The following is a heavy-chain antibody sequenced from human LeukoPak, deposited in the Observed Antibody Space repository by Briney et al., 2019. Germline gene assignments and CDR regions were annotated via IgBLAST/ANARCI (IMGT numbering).Heavy chain of an antibody. Sequence: GGSLRLSCAASGFTFSSYSMNWVRQAPGKGLEWVAVIWYDGSNKYYADSVKGRFTISRDNSKNTLYLQMNSLRAEDTAVYYCASSLGDFWSGYYLRFDYWGQGTLVTVSS. CDR3: ASSLGDFWSGYYLRFDY. D-gene: IGHD3-3*01. V-gene: IGHV3-33*08. J-gene: IGHJ4*02. CDR2: IWYDGSNK. CDR1: GFTFSSYS.